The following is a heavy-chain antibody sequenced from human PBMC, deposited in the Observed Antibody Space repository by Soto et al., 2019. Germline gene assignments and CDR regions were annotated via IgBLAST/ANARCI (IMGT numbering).Heavy chain of an antibody. CDR1: GNTFTYRY. Sequence: QMQLVQSGAEVKKTGSSVTVSCKALGNTFTYRYLHWVRQAPGQALEWMGWITPFSGDVHYAQKFQERVTITRDRSINTAYMQMRRLRCEDRDKYFYPKGGACSGPFTWEIPDHWGQGTLVTVSS. J-gene: IGHJ4*02. CDR3: PKGGACSGPFTWEIPDH. V-gene: IGHV1-45*02. D-gene: IGHD1-26*01. CDR2: ITPFSGDV.